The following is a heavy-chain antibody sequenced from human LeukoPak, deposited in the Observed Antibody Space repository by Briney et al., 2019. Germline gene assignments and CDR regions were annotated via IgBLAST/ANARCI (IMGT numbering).Heavy chain of an antibody. D-gene: IGHD5-12*01. J-gene: IGHJ4*02. CDR2: IYHTGGT. CDR1: GGSISNYY. Sequence: SETLSLTCTAPGGSISNYYWRWIRQPPGKGLKWIGYIYHTGGTSYNPSLKSRVIMSVETSQNQFSLKVRSVTAADTAVYYCAREDSGYDYSPFYYWGQGILVTVSS. CDR3: AREDSGYDYSPFYY. V-gene: IGHV4-59*01.